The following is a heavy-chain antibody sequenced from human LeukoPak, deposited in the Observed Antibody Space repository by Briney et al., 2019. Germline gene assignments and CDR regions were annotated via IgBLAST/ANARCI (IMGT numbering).Heavy chain of an antibody. D-gene: IGHD1-26*01. CDR1: SGLIRRYY. CDR2: ISYTGRT. Sequence: AETLSLTCTVSSGLIRRYYWSWIPQPPRRGVEGICYISYTGRTNYNPSRKSPVTLSVDTFKNHFSLKMNYLTAAYAAVYFCGRGYSGRYYAFDICGQGTMFTVS. V-gene: IGHV4-59*01. CDR3: GRGYSGRYYAFDI. J-gene: IGHJ3*02.